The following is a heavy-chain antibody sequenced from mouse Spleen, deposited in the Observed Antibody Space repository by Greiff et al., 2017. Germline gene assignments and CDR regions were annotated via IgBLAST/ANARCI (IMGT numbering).Heavy chain of an antibody. CDR1: GYTFTDYN. CDR2: INPNNGGT. Sequence: VQLQQSGPELVKPGASVKIPCKASGYTFTDYNMDWVKQSHGKSLEWIGDINPNNGGTIYNQKFKGKATLTVDKSSSTAYMELRSLTSEDTAVYYCARRYGNGHYYAMDYWGQGTSVTVSS. V-gene: IGHV1-18*01. D-gene: IGHD2-1*01. J-gene: IGHJ4*01. CDR3: ARRYGNGHYYAMDY.